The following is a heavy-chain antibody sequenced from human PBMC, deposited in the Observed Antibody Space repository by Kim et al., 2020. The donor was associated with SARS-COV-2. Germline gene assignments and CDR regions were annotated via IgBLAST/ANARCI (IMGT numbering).Heavy chain of an antibody. D-gene: IGHD3-10*01. J-gene: IGHJ5*02. Sequence: SETLSLTCTVSGGSISSYYWSWIRQPPGKGLEWIGYIYYSGSTNYNPSLKSRVTISVDTSKNQLSLKLSSVNAADTAVYYCARGVGILLFDPWGQGTLVTLSS. V-gene: IGHV4-59*01. CDR2: IYYSGST. CDR1: GGSISSYY. CDR3: ARGVGILLFDP.